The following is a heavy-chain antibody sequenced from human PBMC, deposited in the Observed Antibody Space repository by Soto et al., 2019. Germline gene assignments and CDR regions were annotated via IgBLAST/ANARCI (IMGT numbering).Heavy chain of an antibody. CDR2: ISYDGSNK. CDR1: GFTFSSYA. CDR3: ARLLWFGELLPFDY. J-gene: IGHJ4*02. Sequence: GGSLRLSCAASGFTFSSYAMHWVRQAPGKGLEWVAVISYDGSNKYYADSVKGRFTISRDNAKNSLYLQMNSLRDEDTAVYYCARLLWFGELLPFDYWGQGTLVTVSS. D-gene: IGHD3-10*01. V-gene: IGHV3-30-3*01.